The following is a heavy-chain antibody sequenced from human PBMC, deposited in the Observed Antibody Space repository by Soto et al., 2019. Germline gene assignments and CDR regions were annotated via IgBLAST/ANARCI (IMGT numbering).Heavy chain of an antibody. CDR3: ASGAVYSSGWYPDYGMDV. D-gene: IGHD6-19*01. Sequence: GGSLRLSCASSGFTFISYGMNWVRQAPGKGLEWVSSISSSSSYIYYADSVKGRFTISRDNAKNSLYLQMNSLRAEDTAVYYCASGAVYSSGWYPDYGMDVWGQGTTVTVSS. V-gene: IGHV3-21*01. J-gene: IGHJ6*02. CDR2: ISSSSSYI. CDR1: GFTFISYG.